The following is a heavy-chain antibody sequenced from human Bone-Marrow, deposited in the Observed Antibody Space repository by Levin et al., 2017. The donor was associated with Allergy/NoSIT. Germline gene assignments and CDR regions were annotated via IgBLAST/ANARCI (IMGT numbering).Heavy chain of an antibody. D-gene: IGHD4-23*01. J-gene: IGHJ4*02. Sequence: SGGSLRLSCAASGFTFSSYWMHWVRQAPGKGLVWVSRIYSDGSSTDYADSVKGRFTISRDNAKNTLYLQMKSLRAEDTAVYYCARDRRAVDFFDYWGQGTLVTVSS. CDR2: IYSDGSST. V-gene: IGHV3-74*01. CDR3: ARDRRAVDFFDY. CDR1: GFTFSSYW.